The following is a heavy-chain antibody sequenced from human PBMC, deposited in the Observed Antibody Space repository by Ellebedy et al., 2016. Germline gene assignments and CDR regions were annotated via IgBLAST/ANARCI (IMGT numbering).Heavy chain of an antibody. CDR3: AKTARRLDL. Sequence: GGSLRLSCAASGFSFTEYYMSWMRQARGKGPEWVSYISQSGHDTAYADSVKGRFTVSRDNAKNSVYLHMTSLRVDDTAVYYCAKTARRLDLWGQGTLVTVSS. D-gene: IGHD1-1*01. J-gene: IGHJ5*02. CDR2: ISQSGHDT. V-gene: IGHV3-11*01. CDR1: GFSFTEYY.